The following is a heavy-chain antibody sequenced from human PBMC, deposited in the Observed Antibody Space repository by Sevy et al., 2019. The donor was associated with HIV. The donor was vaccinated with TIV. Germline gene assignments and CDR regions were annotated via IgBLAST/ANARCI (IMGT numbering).Heavy chain of an antibody. J-gene: IGHJ4*02. CDR1: GYTFSGYS. V-gene: IGHV1-18*01. CDR2: MNTYNGNT. CDR3: ARDTREKSFDY. Sequence: ASVKVSCKASGYTFSGYSISWVRQAPGQGLEWMGWMNTYNGNTKYSQKVQGRVTMTTDTSTSTAYRELRGLRSDDTAVYYCARDTREKSFDYWGQGTLVTVSS.